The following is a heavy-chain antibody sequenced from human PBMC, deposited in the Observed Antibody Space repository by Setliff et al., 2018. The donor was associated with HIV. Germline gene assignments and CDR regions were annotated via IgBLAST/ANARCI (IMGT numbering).Heavy chain of an antibody. J-gene: IGHJ6*02. D-gene: IGHD3-16*01. CDR2: IKQDGSEK. CDR3: ARDSRARGIEYGMDV. Sequence: GGSLRLSCAASGFTFSSIWMSWVRQAPGRGLEWVANIKQDGSEKYYVDSVKGRFTISRDNAKKSLYLQMNSLRAEDTAVYYCARDSRARGIEYGMDVWGQGTTVTVSS. CDR1: GFTFSSIW. V-gene: IGHV3-7*01.